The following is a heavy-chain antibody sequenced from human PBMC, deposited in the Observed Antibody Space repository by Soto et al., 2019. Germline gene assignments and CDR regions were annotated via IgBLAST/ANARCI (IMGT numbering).Heavy chain of an antibody. Sequence: QVQLQESGPGLVKPSQTLSLTCTVSGGSISSGGHYWSWIRQHPGKGLEWIGYIYYSGTTYYNPSLKSRVTISLDTSKNQFSLKLSSVTAADTAVYYCARAAATGTFIFDYWGQGTLVTVSS. D-gene: IGHD6-13*01. J-gene: IGHJ4*02. V-gene: IGHV4-31*03. CDR2: IYYSGTT. CDR1: GGSISSGGHY. CDR3: ARAAATGTFIFDY.